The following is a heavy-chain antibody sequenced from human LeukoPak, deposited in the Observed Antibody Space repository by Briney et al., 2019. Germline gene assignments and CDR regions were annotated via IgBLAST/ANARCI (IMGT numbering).Heavy chain of an antibody. V-gene: IGHV3-53*01. CDR3: ARGHPYYDSSGYYFDAFDI. D-gene: IGHD3-22*01. J-gene: IGHJ3*02. Sequence: GGSLRLSCAASGFTVSSNYMSWVRQAPGKGLEWVSVIYSGGSTYYADSVKGRFTISRDNSKNTLYLQMNSLRAEDTAVYYCARGHPYYDSSGYYFDAFDIWGRGTMVTVSS. CDR1: GFTVSSNY. CDR2: IYSGGST.